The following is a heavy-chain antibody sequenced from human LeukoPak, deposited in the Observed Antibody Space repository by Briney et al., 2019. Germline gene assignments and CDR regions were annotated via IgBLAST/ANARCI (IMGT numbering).Heavy chain of an antibody. CDR2: ISAYNGNT. J-gene: IGHJ6*03. D-gene: IGHD3-3*01. Sequence: ASVKVSCKASGYTFTSYGISWVRQAPGQGLEWMGWISAYNGNTNYAQKLQGRVTMTTDTSTSTAYMELRSLRSDDTAVYYCARGITIFGAVHYYDIDVWGKGTTVTVSS. CDR3: ARGITIFGAVHYYDIDV. CDR1: GYTFTSYG. V-gene: IGHV1-18*01.